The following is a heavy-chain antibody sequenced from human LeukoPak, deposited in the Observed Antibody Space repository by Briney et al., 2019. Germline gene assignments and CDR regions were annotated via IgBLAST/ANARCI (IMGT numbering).Heavy chain of an antibody. D-gene: IGHD1-1*01. CDR1: GGSISSSSYY. J-gene: IGHJ4*02. Sequence: PSETLSLTYTVSGGSISSSSYYWGWIRQPPGKGLEWIGSIYYSGSSYYNPSLTSRVTISVDTSKNQFSLNLSSVTAAGTAVYYCARGGGTIDYWGQGTLVTVSS. CDR3: ARGGGTIDY. CDR2: IYYSGSS. V-gene: IGHV4-39*07.